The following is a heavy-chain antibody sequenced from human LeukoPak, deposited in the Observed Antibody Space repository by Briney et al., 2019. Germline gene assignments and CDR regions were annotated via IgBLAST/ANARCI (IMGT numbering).Heavy chain of an antibody. CDR2: ISGSGDST. D-gene: IGHD3-9*01. CDR3: ANPTDILTGYKYFQH. Sequence: GGSLRLSCAASGFTFSTYAMSWVRQAPGKGLEWVSAISGSGDSTYYADSVKGRFTISRDNSKNTLYLQMNSLRAEDTAVYYCANPTDILTGYKYFQHWGQGTLVTVSS. V-gene: IGHV3-23*01. J-gene: IGHJ1*01. CDR1: GFTFSTYA.